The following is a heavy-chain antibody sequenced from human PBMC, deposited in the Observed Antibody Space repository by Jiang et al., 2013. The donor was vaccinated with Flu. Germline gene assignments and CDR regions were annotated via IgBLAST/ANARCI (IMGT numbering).Heavy chain of an antibody. CDR3: TTYRLWKFFGVAAASEI. CDR2: IKSNTDGGTT. J-gene: IGHJ3*02. Sequence: VQLLESGGDLVKPGGSLRLSCAASGFSFSEAWMSWVRQAPGKGLEWLGRIKSNTDGGTTDYAAPVKGRFTISRDDSKNTLYLQMNSLKTEDTGVYYCTTYRLWKFFGVAAASEIWGRGTMVTVSS. V-gene: IGHV3-15*01. CDR1: GFSFSEAW. D-gene: IGHD3-3*01.